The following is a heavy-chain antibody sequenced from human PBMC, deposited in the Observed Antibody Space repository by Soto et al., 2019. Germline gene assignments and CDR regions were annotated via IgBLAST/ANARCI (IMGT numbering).Heavy chain of an antibody. CDR2: IYYNGNT. J-gene: IGHJ5*02. D-gene: IGHD3-10*01. V-gene: IGHV4-59*01. CDR3: ARVDGSGTYSIIDL. Sequence: LSLTCSVSGASINNYYWAWIRQPPGKGLDWVGYIYYNGNTNYSPSLKSRLTISLDTSKSQFSLSLSSVTAADTAVYYCARVDGSGTYSIIDLWGQGTLVTVSS. CDR1: GASINNYY.